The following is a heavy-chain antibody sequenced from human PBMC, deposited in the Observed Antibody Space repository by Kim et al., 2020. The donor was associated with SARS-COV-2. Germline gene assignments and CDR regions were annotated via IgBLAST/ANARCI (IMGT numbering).Heavy chain of an antibody. CDR2: ISGSGDTT. D-gene: IGHD6-13*01. CDR3: AKNRDSSSWYFFDY. CDR1: GFTFSSYA. J-gene: IGHJ4*02. Sequence: GGSLRLSCAASGFTFSSYAMNWVRLAPGEGLEWVSAISGSGDTTYYADSVKGRFTISRDNSKNTLYLHMNNLRAEDTAAYYCAKNRDSSSWYFFDYWGQGTLVTVSS. V-gene: IGHV3-23*01.